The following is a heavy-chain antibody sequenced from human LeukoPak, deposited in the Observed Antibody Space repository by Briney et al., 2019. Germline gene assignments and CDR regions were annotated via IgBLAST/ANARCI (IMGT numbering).Heavy chain of an antibody. CDR3: ARRGTTVITPTGGYYYYYMDV. D-gene: IGHD4-11*01. Sequence: ASVKVSCTASGYTFNTFGINWVRQACGHGLEWMGWSSTYTGKTNYEQKFQGRVTMTADTSTSTAYMEVRSLKFDDTAVDYCARRGTTVITPTGGYYYYYMDVWGKGTTVTVSS. V-gene: IGHV1-18*01. CDR2: SSTYTGKT. CDR1: GYTFNTFG. J-gene: IGHJ6*03.